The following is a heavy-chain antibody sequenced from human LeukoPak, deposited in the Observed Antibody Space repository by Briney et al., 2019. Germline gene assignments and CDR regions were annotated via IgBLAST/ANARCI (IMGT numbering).Heavy chain of an antibody. CDR2: ISSSSSYI. CDR3: ARDPSFDSGSYSDFDY. V-gene: IGHV3-21*01. CDR1: GFTFSSYS. J-gene: IGHJ4*02. Sequence: GGSLRLSCAASGFTFSSYSMNWVRQAPGKGLEWVSSISSSSSYIYYADSVKGRFTISRDNAKNSLYLQMNSLRAEDTAVYYCARDPSFDSGSYSDFDYWGQGTLVTVSS. D-gene: IGHD1-26*01.